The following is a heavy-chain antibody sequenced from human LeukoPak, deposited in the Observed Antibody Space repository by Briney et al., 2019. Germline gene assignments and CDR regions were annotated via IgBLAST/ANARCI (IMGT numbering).Heavy chain of an antibody. J-gene: IGHJ2*01. Sequence: PGGSLRLSCVGSGFTFNTYWIHWVRQAPGKGLVWVSRVKEDGSETNYADSVKGRFTLSRDNAKSTVYLQMNNLRAEDTAVYHCARAKPADFDLWGRGTLVTVSS. CDR1: GFTFNTYW. CDR3: ARAKPADFDL. CDR2: VKEDGSET. V-gene: IGHV3-74*01.